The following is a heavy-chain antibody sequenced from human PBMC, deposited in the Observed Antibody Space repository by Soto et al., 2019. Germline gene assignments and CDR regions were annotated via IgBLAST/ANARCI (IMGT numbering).Heavy chain of an antibody. CDR3: ARQQLEFCNWFDS. CDR2: INHSGST. CDR1: GGSFSGYY. V-gene: IGHV4-34*01. D-gene: IGHD1-1*01. J-gene: IGHJ5*01. Sequence: PSETLSLTCAVYGGSFSGYYWSWIRQPPGKGLEWIGEINHSGSTNYNLSLKSRVTISIDTSKNQFSVKLTSMTAADTAIYFGARQQLEFCNWFDSWGQGTLVTVAS.